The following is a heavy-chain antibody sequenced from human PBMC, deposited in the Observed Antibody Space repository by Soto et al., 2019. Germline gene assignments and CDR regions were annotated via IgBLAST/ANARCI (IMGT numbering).Heavy chain of an antibody. CDR2: ISAYNGNT. CDR1: GYTFTSYG. J-gene: IGHJ6*02. V-gene: IGHV1-18*01. D-gene: IGHD2-15*01. Sequence: GASVKVSCKASGYTFTSYGISWVRQAPGQGLEWMGWISAYNGNTNYAQKLQGRVTMTTDTSTSTAYMELRSLRSDDTAVYYCARSGYCSGGSGYGFEYYYYYGMDVWGQGTKVTVSS. CDR3: ARSGYCSGGSGYGFEYYYYYGMDV.